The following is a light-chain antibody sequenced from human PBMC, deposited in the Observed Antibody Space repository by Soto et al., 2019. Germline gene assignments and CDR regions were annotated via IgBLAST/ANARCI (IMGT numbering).Light chain of an antibody. V-gene: IGKV3-15*01. J-gene: IGKJ2*01. CDR3: QQYNNWPHT. Sequence: EIVMTQSPVTLSLSPGERATLSCRASQSVTSKLAWFQQKPGQAPRLLIYATSTRATGVPARFSGSGSGTEFTLTISSLQSEDFAVYSCQQYNNWPHTFGRGPSWRSN. CDR1: QSVTSK. CDR2: ATS.